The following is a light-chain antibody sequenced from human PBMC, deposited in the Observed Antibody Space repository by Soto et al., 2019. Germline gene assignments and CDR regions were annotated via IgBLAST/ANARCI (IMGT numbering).Light chain of an antibody. CDR2: GAS. V-gene: IGKV3-20*01. CDR1: QSVSSSS. Sequence: EIVLTQSPGTLSLSPGERATLSCRASQSVSSSSLAWYQHQPGQAPRPLVYGASSRATGIPDRFSGSGSGTDFTLTISRLEPEDFALYYCQQYGSSPLTFGQGTKVDIK. CDR3: QQYGSSPLT. J-gene: IGKJ1*01.